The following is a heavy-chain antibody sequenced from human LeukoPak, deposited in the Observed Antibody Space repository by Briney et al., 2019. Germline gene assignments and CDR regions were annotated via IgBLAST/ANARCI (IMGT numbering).Heavy chain of an antibody. Sequence: PGGSLRLSCVASDFTFSTYGMNWVRQAPGTGLEWASSISGSGSSIHYKESVRGRFTISRDNSRNSIYLQMNSLRAEDTAVYYCAREGNYYDSSGVLRGQGTLVTVSS. CDR1: DFTFSTYG. J-gene: IGHJ4*02. CDR3: AREGNYYDSSGVL. CDR2: ISGSGSSI. V-gene: IGHV3-21*01. D-gene: IGHD3-22*01.